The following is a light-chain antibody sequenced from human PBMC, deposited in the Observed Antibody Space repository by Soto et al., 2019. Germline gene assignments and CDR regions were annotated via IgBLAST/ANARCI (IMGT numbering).Light chain of an antibody. J-gene: IGLJ2*01. V-gene: IGLV2-14*01. CDR2: EVS. Sequence: QSALTQPASVSGSPGQSITISCTGTSSDVGASNYISWYQQHPDRAPKLIIYEVSNRPSGVSNRFAGSKSGNTASLTISGLQAEDEADYYCSSYTSTNTLEGVFGGGTQLTVL. CDR1: SSDVGASNY. CDR3: SSYTSTNTLEGV.